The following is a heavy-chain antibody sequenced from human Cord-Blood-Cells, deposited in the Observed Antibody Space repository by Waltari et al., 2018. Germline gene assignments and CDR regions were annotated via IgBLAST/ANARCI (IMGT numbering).Heavy chain of an antibody. CDR3: ASKLDDAFDI. Sequence: VQLVESGGGLVQPGGSLRLSCSAPGLTLSSNSMRWVRQAPGKGLEWVSVIYSGGSTYYADSVKARFTISRDNSKNTLYLQMNSLRAEDTAVYYCASKLDDAFDIWGQGTMVTVSS. D-gene: IGHD1-1*01. CDR1: GLTLSSNS. J-gene: IGHJ3*02. V-gene: IGHV3-66*01. CDR2: IYSGGST.